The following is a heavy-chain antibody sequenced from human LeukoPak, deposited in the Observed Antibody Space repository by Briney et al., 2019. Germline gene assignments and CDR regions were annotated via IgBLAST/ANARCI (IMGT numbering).Heavy chain of an antibody. J-gene: IGHJ4*02. CDR3: AKAEKTGSYFPY. V-gene: IGHV3-23*01. CDR1: GFTFTDYY. D-gene: IGHD1-26*01. CDR2: ISNNGGVT. Sequence: GGSLRLSCAASGFTFTDYYMSWIRQAPGKGLDWVSAISNNGGVTYYAASVKGRFTISRDNSKNTLYLHMNSLRAEDTAIYYCAKAEKTGSYFPYWGQGTLVTVSS.